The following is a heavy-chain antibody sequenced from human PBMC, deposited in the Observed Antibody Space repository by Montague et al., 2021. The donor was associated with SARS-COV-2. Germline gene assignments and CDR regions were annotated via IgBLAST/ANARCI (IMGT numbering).Heavy chain of an antibody. J-gene: IGHJ4*02. CDR1: GGSISSNN. V-gene: IGHV4-59*01. CDR2: IYNSGST. CDR3: ARVFWRWLQFDPCFDY. Sequence: SETLSLTCTVSGGSISSNNWCWIWKPQGKGLERIGIIYNSGSTNNNYTLTSRVTISVATSKNQFSLKLSSVTAADTAVYYCARVFWRWLQFDPCFDYWGQGTLVTVSS. D-gene: IGHD5-24*01.